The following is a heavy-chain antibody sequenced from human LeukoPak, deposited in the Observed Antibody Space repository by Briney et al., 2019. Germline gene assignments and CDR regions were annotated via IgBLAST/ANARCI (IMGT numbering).Heavy chain of an antibody. CDR1: CGSFSCYY. J-gene: IGHJ6*03. V-gene: IGHV4-34*01. D-gene: IGHD3-10*01. Sequence: SETLSLTCAVYCGSFSCYYCSCIRPPPPNALHWIGEIDHSGSTNYNPSLKSRVTISVDTSKNQFSLKLSSATAADTAVYYCARAPMVRGVNNYYYYMDVWGKGTTVTVSS. CDR3: ARAPMVRGVNNYYYYMDV. CDR2: IDHSGST.